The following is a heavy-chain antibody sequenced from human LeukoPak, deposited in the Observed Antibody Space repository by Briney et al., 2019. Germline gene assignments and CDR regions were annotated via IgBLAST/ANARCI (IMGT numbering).Heavy chain of an antibody. D-gene: IGHD6-19*01. V-gene: IGHV1-24*01. J-gene: IGHJ4*02. CDR1: GYTLTELS. CDR2: FDPEDGET. Sequence: GASVKVSCKVSGYTLTELSMHWVRQAPGKGLGWMGDFDPEDGETIYAQKFQGRVTMTEDTSTDTAYMELSSLRSEDTAVYYCATTYSSGWYRLAYFDYWGQGTLVTVSS. CDR3: ATTYSSGWYRLAYFDY.